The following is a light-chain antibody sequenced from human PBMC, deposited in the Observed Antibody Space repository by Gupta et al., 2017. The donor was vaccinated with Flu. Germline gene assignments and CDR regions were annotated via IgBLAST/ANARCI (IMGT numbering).Light chain of an antibody. V-gene: IGLV1-40*01. CDR2: GNN. CDR1: SNIGAGLD. J-gene: IGLJ3*02. Sequence: SNIGAGLDVHWYQQLPGSAPRLLIFGNNNRPSGVPERFSGSKSDTSAYLAITGLRPEDEADYYCQSFDSLLIGALFGGGTKVTVL. CDR3: QSFDSLLIGAL.